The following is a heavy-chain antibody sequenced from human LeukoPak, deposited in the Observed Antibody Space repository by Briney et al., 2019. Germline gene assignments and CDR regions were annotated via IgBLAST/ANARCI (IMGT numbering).Heavy chain of an antibody. Sequence: GASVKVSCKASGYTFTGYYMHWVRQAPGQGLEWLGRINPKSGGTNYAQKFQGRVTMTRDTSISTAYMELSRLRSDDMAVYYCARRSDDYDSSAYYHWGQGTLVTVSS. D-gene: IGHD3-22*01. J-gene: IGHJ4*02. CDR2: INPKSGGT. CDR3: ARRSDDYDSSAYYH. V-gene: IGHV1-2*06. CDR1: GYTFTGYY.